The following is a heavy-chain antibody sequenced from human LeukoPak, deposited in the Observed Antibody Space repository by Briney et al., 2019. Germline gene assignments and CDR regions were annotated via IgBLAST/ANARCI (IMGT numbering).Heavy chain of an antibody. CDR2: ISSNGGST. Sequence: GGSLRVSCSASEFTFSNYDMHWVRQAPGKGLEYVSGISSNGGSTYYADSVKGRFTISRDNAKNSLYLQMSNLRAEDTAVYFCARGGGLDVWGQGATVTVSS. V-gene: IGHV3-64*04. J-gene: IGHJ6*02. CDR3: ARGGGLDV. D-gene: IGHD3-16*01. CDR1: EFTFSNYD.